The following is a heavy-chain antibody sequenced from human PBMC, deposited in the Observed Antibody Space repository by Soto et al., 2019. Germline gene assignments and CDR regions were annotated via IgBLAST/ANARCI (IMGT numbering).Heavy chain of an antibody. CDR3: ATQALMSSHPGVAATYFDH. Sequence: ASVKVSCKASGDTFTTYDINWVRQATGHGLEWMGWINPNSGNIGYAQRFQGRVTMTRDTAIRTAYMEVSSLRSEDSAVYYCATQALMSSHPGVAATYFDHWGQGTLVTVSS. CDR1: GDTFTTYD. CDR2: INPNSGNI. D-gene: IGHD5-12*01. J-gene: IGHJ4*02. V-gene: IGHV1-8*01.